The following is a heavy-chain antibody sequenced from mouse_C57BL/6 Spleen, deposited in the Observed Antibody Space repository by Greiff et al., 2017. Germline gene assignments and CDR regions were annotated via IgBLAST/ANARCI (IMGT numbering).Heavy chain of an antibody. CDR1: GYTFTSYW. CDR2: IHPNSGST. CDR3: ARLITTDGGYFDY. Sequence: QVQLQQPGAELVKPGASVKLSCKASGYTFTSYWMHWVKQRPGQGLEWIGMIHPNSGSTNYNEKFKSKATLTVDKSSSTAYMQLSSLTSEDSAVYYCARLITTDGGYFDYWGQGTTLTVSS. V-gene: IGHV1-64*01. D-gene: IGHD1-1*01. J-gene: IGHJ2*01.